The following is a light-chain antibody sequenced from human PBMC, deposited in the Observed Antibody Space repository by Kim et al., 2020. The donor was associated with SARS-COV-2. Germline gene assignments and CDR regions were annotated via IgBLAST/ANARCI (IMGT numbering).Light chain of an antibody. CDR1: SLGSYY. Sequence: LGQTVRITCKGNSLGSYYASGYQQKPGQAPVLVIYGKNNRPSGIPDRFSGSSSGDTASLTITGAQAEDDADYYCSSRDSSGNHLEVFGGGTKLTVL. CDR2: GKN. V-gene: IGLV3-19*01. J-gene: IGLJ2*01. CDR3: SSRDSSGNHLEV.